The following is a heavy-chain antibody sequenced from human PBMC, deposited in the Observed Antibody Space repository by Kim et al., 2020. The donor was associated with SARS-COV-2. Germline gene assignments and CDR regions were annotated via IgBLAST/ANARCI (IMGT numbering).Heavy chain of an antibody. D-gene: IGHD6-19*01. J-gene: IGHJ4*02. CDR3: ARSRTTVADNYFDY. V-gene: IGHV4-59*01. Sequence: NPSLKSRVSVSADTSKTQFSLKLSSVTAADTAVYYCARSRTTVADNYFDYWGQGSLVTVSS.